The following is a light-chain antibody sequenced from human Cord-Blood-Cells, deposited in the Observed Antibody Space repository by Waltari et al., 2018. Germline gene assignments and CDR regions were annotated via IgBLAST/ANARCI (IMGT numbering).Light chain of an antibody. V-gene: IGLV3-19*01. J-gene: IGLJ2*01. CDR2: GKN. CDR1: SLRSSY. CDR3: NSRDSSGNHVV. Sequence: SSELTQDPAVSVVLGKPVRIPWQGDSLRSSYVRRYQQKPGQAPVLVIYGKNNRPSGIPDRFSGSSSGNTASLTITGAQAEDEADYYCNSRDSSGNHVVFGGGTKLTVL.